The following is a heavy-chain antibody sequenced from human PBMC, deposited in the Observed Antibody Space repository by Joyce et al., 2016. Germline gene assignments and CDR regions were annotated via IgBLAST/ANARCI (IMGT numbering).Heavy chain of an antibody. Sequence: QVQLVESGGGVVQPGRSLRLSCTASGLTLSNYGVHWVRQAPGKGLEWVAVISYDGVYKYYSDSVKDRFTISRDNSRDTLFLEMNSLRAEDTAVYYCAKILTAGYSSGWFLDYWGQGTLVTVSS. CDR1: GLTLSNYG. CDR3: AKILTAGYSSGWFLDY. D-gene: IGHD6-25*01. J-gene: IGHJ4*02. CDR2: ISYDGVYK. V-gene: IGHV3-30*18.